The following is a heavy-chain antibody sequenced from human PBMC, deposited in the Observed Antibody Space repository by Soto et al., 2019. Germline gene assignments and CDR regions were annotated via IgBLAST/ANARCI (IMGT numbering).Heavy chain of an antibody. D-gene: IGHD2-15*01. CDR2: LGAADDP. V-gene: IGHV3-13*05. CDR1: AFTLGAYD. CDR3: ARAYSGRLPRRADYYYAMDV. Sequence: QSGGSLRLSCAASAFTLGAYDMHWVRQPNGKGLEWVSALGAADDPYYLGSVKGRFTISRENAKNSLYLQMNNLRAGDTAVYYCARAYSGRLPRRADYYYAMDVWGQGTTVTVSS. J-gene: IGHJ6*02.